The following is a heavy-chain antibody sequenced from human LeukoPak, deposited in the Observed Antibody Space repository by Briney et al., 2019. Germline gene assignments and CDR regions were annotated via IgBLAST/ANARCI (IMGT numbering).Heavy chain of an antibody. CDR3: ARDTRRYYYDSSGYSPY. V-gene: IGHV1-2*06. CDR2: INPNSGGT. D-gene: IGHD3-22*01. CDR1: GYTFTCYY. J-gene: IGHJ4*02. Sequence: ASVKVSCKASGYTFTCYYMHWVRQAPGQGLEWMGRINPNSGGTNYAQKFQGRVTMTRDTSISTAYMELSRLRSDDTAVYYCARDTRRYYYDSSGYSPYWGQGTLVTVSS.